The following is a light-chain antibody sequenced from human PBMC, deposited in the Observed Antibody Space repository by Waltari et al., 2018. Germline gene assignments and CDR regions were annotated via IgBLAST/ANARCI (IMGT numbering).Light chain of an antibody. J-gene: IGLJ3*02. Sequence: QSVLTQTLPASGTPGQTVTISCSGSSSNSGSNSVNWYQQLPGTAPKLPIYRVNQRPSGVPDRFSGSKSGTSASLAISGLQSDDEADYYCAAWDDSLNGLVFGGGTQLTVL. CDR2: RVN. V-gene: IGLV1-44*01. CDR3: AAWDDSLNGLV. CDR1: SSNSGSNS.